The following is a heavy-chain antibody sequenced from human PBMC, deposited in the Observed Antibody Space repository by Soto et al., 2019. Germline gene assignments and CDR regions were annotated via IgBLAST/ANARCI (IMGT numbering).Heavy chain of an antibody. J-gene: IGHJ4*02. CDR3: AKDFTPDSRWDIDD. V-gene: IGHV3-23*05. CDR1: GFIFSTYT. CDR2: IYGNGRST. D-gene: IGHD1-26*01. Sequence: GGSLRLSCATSGFIFSTYTINWFHQAPGRGLEWASSIYGNGRSTFYSASVKGRFTITRDNSGNTVYLQMSSLRAEDTAIYYCAKDFTPDSRWDIDDWGRGSLVTVSS.